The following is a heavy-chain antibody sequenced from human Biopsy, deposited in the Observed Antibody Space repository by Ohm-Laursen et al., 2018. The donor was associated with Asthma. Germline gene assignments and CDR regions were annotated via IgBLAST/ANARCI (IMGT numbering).Heavy chain of an antibody. V-gene: IGHV3-30*03. J-gene: IGHJ3*02. CDR3: ARQSGQAYGDSSGFDI. CDR2: VSSDGHNK. CDR1: GFVFSQCG. D-gene: IGHD3-22*01. Sequence: SLRLSCSASGFVFSQCGMHWVRQGPGKGLEWVALVSSDGHNKYYEDSVKGRFTISRDNSRSRLYLQINRLTVEDSAVYFCARQSGQAYGDSSGFDIWGQGTKVAVSS.